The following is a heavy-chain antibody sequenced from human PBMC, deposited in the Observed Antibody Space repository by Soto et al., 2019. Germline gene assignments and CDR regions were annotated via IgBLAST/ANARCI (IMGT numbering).Heavy chain of an antibody. V-gene: IGHV3-33*01. J-gene: IGHJ5*02. CDR1: GFTFSSYG. CDR2: IWYDGSNK. CDR3: ARDPGLYDILTGYRFDP. Sequence: GGSLRLSCAASGFTFSSYGMHWVRQAPGKGLEWVAVIWYDGSNKYYADSVKGRFTISRDNSKNTLYLQMNSLRAEDTAVYYCARDPGLYDILTGYRFDPWGQGTLVTVSS. D-gene: IGHD3-9*01.